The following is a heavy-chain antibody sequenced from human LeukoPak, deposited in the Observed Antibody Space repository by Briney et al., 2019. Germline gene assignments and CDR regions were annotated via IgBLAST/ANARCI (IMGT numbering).Heavy chain of an antibody. J-gene: IGHJ4*02. CDR1: GFTFSSYS. Sequence: PGGSLRLSCAASGFTFSSYSMNWVRQAPGKGLEWVSSISSSSSYIYYADSVKGRFTISRDNAKNSLYLQMNSLRAEDTAVYYCARVRDTGYDPNDYWGQGTLVTVSS. CDR2: ISSSSSYI. D-gene: IGHD5-12*01. CDR3: ARVRDTGYDPNDY. V-gene: IGHV3-21*01.